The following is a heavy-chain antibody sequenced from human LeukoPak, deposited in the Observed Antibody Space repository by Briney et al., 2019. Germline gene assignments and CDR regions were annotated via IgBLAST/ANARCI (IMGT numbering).Heavy chain of an antibody. V-gene: IGHV4-34*01. CDR2: INHSGST. D-gene: IGHD2-2*01. Sequence: SGTLSLTCAVYGGSFSGYYWSWIRQPPGKGLEWIGEINHSGSTNYNPSLKSRVTISVDTSKNQFSLKLSSVTAADTAVYYCARGGKGYCSRTSCYFFITGTTAHFDYWGQGTLVTVSS. J-gene: IGHJ4*02. CDR1: GGSFSGYY. CDR3: ARGGKGYCSRTSCYFFITGTTAHFDY.